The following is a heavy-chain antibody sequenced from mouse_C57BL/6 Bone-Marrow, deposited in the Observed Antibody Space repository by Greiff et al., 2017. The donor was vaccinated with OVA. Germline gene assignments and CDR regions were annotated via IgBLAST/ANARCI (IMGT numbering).Heavy chain of an antibody. Sequence: VQLQQSGPELVKPGASVKISCKASGYAFSSSWMNWVKQRPGKGLEWIGRIYPGDGDTNYNGKFKGKATLTADKSSSTAYMQLSSLTSEDSAVYFCARSEDYDGGPPYWGQGTLVTVSA. D-gene: IGHD2-4*01. J-gene: IGHJ3*01. CDR2: IYPGDGDT. V-gene: IGHV1-82*01. CDR3: ARSEDYDGGPPY. CDR1: GYAFSSSW.